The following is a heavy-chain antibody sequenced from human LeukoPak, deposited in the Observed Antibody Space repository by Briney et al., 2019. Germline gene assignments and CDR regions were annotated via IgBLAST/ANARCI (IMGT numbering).Heavy chain of an antibody. CDR2: ISDSGGNT. CDR1: GITLSNYG. D-gene: IGHD3/OR15-3a*01. CDR3: CKRGVVIQVILVGFYEEAYLFEF. V-gene: IGHV3-23*01. J-gene: IGHJ4*02. Sequence: PGGSLRLSCAVAGITLSNYGMSWVRQAPGKGLEWVAGISDSGGNTKYADSVKGRFTIARDNPKNTLYLQMNSLRAEATAVYFFCKRGVVIQVILVGFYEEAYLFEFWGQGALVTVSS.